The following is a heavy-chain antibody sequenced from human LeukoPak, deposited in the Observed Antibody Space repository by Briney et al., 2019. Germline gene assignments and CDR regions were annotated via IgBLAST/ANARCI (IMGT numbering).Heavy chain of an antibody. D-gene: IGHD4/OR15-4a*01. CDR1: GFTFSSYS. J-gene: IGHJ4*02. CDR2: ISRSSSTI. V-gene: IGHV3-48*04. CDR3: ARDQGALLHY. Sequence: GGSLRLSCAASGFTFSSYSMNWVRQAPGKGLEWVSYISRSSSTIYYADSVKGRFTISRDNAKNSLYLQMNSLRAEDTAVYYCARDQGALLHYWGQGTLVTVSS.